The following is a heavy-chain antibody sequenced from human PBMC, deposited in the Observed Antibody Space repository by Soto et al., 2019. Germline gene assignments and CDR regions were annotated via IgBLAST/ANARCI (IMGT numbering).Heavy chain of an antibody. J-gene: IGHJ4*02. CDR1: GYTFTSYD. Sequence: GASVKVSCKASGYTFTSYDINWVRQATGQGLEWMGWMNPNSGNTGYAQKFQGRVTMTRNTSISTAYMELSSLRSEDTAVYYCARSAYDYVWGSYRLHFDYWGQGTRVTVS. V-gene: IGHV1-8*01. CDR3: ARSAYDYVWGSYRLHFDY. D-gene: IGHD3-16*02. CDR2: MNPNSGNT.